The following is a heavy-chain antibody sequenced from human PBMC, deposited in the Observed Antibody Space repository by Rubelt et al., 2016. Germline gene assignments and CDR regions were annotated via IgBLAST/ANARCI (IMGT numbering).Heavy chain of an antibody. CDR1: GFTVSSNY. CDR2: IWYDGGNA. D-gene: IGHD4-23*01. Sequence: VQLVESGGGLIQPGGSLRLSCAASGFTVSSNYMSWVRQAPGKGLEWVAVIWYDGGNAYYADSVKGRFIISRDNSKNPLYLQMNSLRAEDTAVYYCARATVVANDALDIWGQGTMVTVST. V-gene: IGHV3-33*08. CDR3: ARATVVANDALDI. J-gene: IGHJ3*02.